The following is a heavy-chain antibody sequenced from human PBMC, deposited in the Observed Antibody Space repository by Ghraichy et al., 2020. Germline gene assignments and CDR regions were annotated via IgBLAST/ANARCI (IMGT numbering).Heavy chain of an antibody. J-gene: IGHJ6*02. D-gene: IGHD6-13*01. V-gene: IGHV3-23*01. CDR1: GFSFSTYA. CDR3: AKGIAAGTSTIAYYYNGMDV. Sequence: GGSLRLSCAASGFSFSTYAMSWVRQAPGRGLEWVSGISGSGGSTYYVDSVKGRFTVSRDNSKNTLFLQMNILRAEDTAVYYCAKGIAAGTSTIAYYYNGMDVWGQGTMVTVSS. CDR2: ISGSGGST.